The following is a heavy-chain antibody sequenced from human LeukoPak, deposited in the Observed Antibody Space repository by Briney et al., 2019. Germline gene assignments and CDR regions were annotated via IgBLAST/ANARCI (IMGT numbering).Heavy chain of an antibody. Sequence: QPGGSLRLSCTASGFTFSTYWMSWVRQAPGKGLEWVSAISGSGGSTYYADSVKGRFTISRDNSKNTLYLQMNSLRAEDTAVYYCAKDKWDSYGQGGFDYWGQGTLVTVSS. CDR2: ISGSGGST. J-gene: IGHJ4*02. CDR3: AKDKWDSYGQGGFDY. CDR1: GFTFSTYW. D-gene: IGHD5-18*01. V-gene: IGHV3-23*01.